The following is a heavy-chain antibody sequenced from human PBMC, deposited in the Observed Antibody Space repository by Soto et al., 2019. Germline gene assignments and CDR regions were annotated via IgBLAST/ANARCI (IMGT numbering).Heavy chain of an antibody. J-gene: IGHJ4*02. CDR3: ARDPYYRGSNVEVGDFDS. V-gene: IGHV1-18*01. CDR2: INPHNDNI. Sequence: QVQLVQSGAEVKRPGASVKVSCKASNYTFSSFGISWMRQAPGQGFEWMGWINPHNDNINYAQKFQGRVTMTTDTSTNTAYMELRRLRSDDTAVYYWARDPYYRGSNVEVGDFDSWGQGTLVTVSS. D-gene: IGHD1-26*01. CDR1: NYTFSSFG.